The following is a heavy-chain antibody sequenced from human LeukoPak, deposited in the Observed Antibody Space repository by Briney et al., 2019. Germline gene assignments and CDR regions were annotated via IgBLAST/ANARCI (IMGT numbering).Heavy chain of an antibody. CDR1: GSSISSYY. J-gene: IGHJ5*02. Sequence: SETLSLTCTVSGSSISSYYWSWIRQPPGKGLEWIGYIYYSGSTNYNPSLKSRVTISVDTSKNQFSLKLSSVTAADTAVYYCARDRITMVRGVIRDNWFDPWGQGTLVTVSS. CDR2: IYYSGST. D-gene: IGHD3-10*01. CDR3: ARDRITMVRGVIRDNWFDP. V-gene: IGHV4-59*01.